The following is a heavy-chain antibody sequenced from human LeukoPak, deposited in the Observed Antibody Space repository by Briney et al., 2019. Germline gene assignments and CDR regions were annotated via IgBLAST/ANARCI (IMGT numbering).Heavy chain of an antibody. V-gene: IGHV3-48*01. J-gene: IGHJ6*03. D-gene: IGHD6-13*01. CDR1: GFTFSSYS. CDR2: ISSSSSTI. Sequence: GGSLRLSCAASGFTFSSYSMNWVRQAPGKGLEWVSYISSSSSTIYYADSVKGRFTISRDNAKNSLYLQMNSLRAEDTALYHCARGLGGPIAAAGMRYYYYYMDVWGKGTTVTVSS. CDR3: ARGLGGPIAAAGMRYYYYYMDV.